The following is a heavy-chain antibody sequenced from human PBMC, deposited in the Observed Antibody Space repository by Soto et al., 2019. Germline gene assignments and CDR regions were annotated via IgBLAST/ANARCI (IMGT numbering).Heavy chain of an antibody. J-gene: IGHJ4*02. CDR3: AKGGGDARLELWY. CDR1: GFTFSSYG. Sequence: QVQLVESGGGVVQPGRSLRLSCAASGFTFSSYGMHWVRQAPGKGLEWVAVISYDGSNKYYADSVKGRFTISRDNSKNPLYLEINGLRAEDTAGYYCAKGGGDARLELWYWGQGTLVTVSS. CDR2: ISYDGSNK. V-gene: IGHV3-30*18. D-gene: IGHD1-7*01.